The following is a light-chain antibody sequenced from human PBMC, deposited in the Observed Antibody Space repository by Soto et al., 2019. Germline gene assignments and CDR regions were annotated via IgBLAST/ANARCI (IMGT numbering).Light chain of an antibody. CDR3: QQSYSIPVT. CDR1: QSISNY. Sequence: DIQMTQSPSSLSASVGDRVTITCRASQSISNYLNWYQQKPGKAPKLLIYAASSLQSGVPSRFSGSGSGKDFTLTISSLQPEDFATYYCQQSYSIPVTFGGGTKVEIK. V-gene: IGKV1-39*01. J-gene: IGKJ4*01. CDR2: AAS.